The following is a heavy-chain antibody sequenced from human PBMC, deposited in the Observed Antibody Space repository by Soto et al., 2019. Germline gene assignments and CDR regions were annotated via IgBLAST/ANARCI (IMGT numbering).Heavy chain of an antibody. J-gene: IGHJ4*02. CDR2: ISGSGGST. Sequence: WGSLRLSCAASGFTFSSYAMSWVRQAPGKGLEWVSAISGSGGSTYYADSVKGRFTISRDNSKNTLYLQMNSLRAEDTAVYYCAKDPGYDILTGSSPYFDYWGQGTLVTVSS. CDR3: AKDPGYDILTGSSPYFDY. CDR1: GFTFSSYA. V-gene: IGHV3-23*01. D-gene: IGHD3-9*01.